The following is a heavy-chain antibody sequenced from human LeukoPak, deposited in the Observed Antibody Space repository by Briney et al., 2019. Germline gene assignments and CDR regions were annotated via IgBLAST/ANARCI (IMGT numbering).Heavy chain of an antibody. CDR2: ISSSSSYI. D-gene: IGHD3-10*01. CDR3: ASARQRMVRGVIITPGY. Sequence: PGGSLRLSCAASGFTFSSYSMNWVRQAPGKGLEWVSSISSSSSYIYYADSVKGRFTISRDNSKNTLYLQMNSLRAEDTAVYYCASARQRMVRGVIITPGYWGQGTLVTVSS. V-gene: IGHV3-21*04. J-gene: IGHJ4*02. CDR1: GFTFSSYS.